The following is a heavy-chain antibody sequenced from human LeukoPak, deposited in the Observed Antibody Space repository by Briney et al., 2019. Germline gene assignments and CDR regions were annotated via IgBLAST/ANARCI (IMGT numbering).Heavy chain of an antibody. CDR3: AKRGVVIRVFLVGFHKEAYYFDS. V-gene: IGHV3-23*01. J-gene: IGHJ4*02. D-gene: IGHD3-10*01. CDR2: LSGSGGGT. Sequence: PGGSLRLSCAVSGITLSNYGMSWVSQAPGKGLEWVAGLSGSGGGTNYADSVQGRFTISRDNPMNTLYLQMNSLRAEDTAVYFCAKRGVVIRVFLVGFHKEAYYFDSWGQGALVTVSS. CDR1: GITLSNYG.